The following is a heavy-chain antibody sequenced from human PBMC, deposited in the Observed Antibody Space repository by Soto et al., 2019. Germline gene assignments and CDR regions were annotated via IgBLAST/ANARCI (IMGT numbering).Heavy chain of an antibody. V-gene: IGHV4-59*12. CDR2: IYYSGST. CDR1: GGSISSYY. J-gene: IGHJ3*02. Sequence: SETLSLTCTVSGGSISSYYWSWIRQPPGKGLEWIGYIYYSGSTNYNPSVKGRFTISRDNSKNTLYLQMNSLRAEDTAVYYCARAAARFDAFDIWGQGTMVTVSS. CDR3: ARAAARFDAFDI. D-gene: IGHD6-13*01.